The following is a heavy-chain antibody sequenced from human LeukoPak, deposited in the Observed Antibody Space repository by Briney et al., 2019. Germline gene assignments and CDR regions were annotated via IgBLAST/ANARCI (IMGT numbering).Heavy chain of an antibody. J-gene: IGHJ2*01. CDR1: GGSISSYY. V-gene: IGHV4-4*07. D-gene: IGHD6-19*01. CDR3: ARCSYSSGCYWYFDL. Sequence: PSETLSLTCTVSGGSISSYYWSWIRQPAGKGLEWIGRIYTSGSTNHNPSLKSRVTMSVDTSKNQFSLKLSSVTAADTAVYYCARCSYSSGCYWYFDLWGRGTLVTVSS. CDR2: IYTSGST.